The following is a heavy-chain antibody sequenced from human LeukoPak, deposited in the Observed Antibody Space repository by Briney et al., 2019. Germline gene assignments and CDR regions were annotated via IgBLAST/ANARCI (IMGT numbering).Heavy chain of an antibody. CDR2: INWNGGST. CDR3: ATAQTSGESRLLLDF. V-gene: IGHV3-20*04. Sequence: GGSLRLSCAASGFTFGNYGMSWVRQAPGKGLELVSGINWNGGSTGYADSVEGRFTISRDNAKNSQYLQVNSLRVEDTAVYYCATAQTSGESRLLLDFWGQGKLVTVSS. CDR1: GFTFGNYG. J-gene: IGHJ4*02. D-gene: IGHD4-17*01.